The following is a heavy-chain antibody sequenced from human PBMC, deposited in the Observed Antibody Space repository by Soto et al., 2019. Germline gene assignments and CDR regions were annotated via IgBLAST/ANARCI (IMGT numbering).Heavy chain of an antibody. Sequence: GGSLRLSXAASGFTFSSYAMHWVRQAPGKGLEWVAVISYDGSNKYYADSVKGRFTISRDNSKNTLYLQMNSLRAEDTAVYYCATRSGVVVVPAARVSNYVYYYYGMDVWGQGTTVTVSS. CDR1: GFTFSSYA. CDR2: ISYDGSNK. J-gene: IGHJ6*02. D-gene: IGHD2-2*01. CDR3: ATRSGVVVVPAARVSNYVYYYYGMDV. V-gene: IGHV3-30-3*01.